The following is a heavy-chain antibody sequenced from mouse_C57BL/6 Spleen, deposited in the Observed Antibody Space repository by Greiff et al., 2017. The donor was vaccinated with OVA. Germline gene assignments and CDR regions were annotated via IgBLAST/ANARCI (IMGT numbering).Heavy chain of an antibody. V-gene: IGHV1-81*01. CDR1: GYTFTSYG. CDR2: IYPRSGTT. CDR3: ARIYSHYFDY. J-gene: IGHJ2*01. Sequence: QVQLQQSGAELARPGASVKLSCKASGYTFTSYGISWVKQRTGQGLEWIGEIYPRSGTTYYNEKFKGKATLTAAKSSSTAYMELRSLTSEDSAVDFCARIYSHYFDYWGQGTTLTVSS. D-gene: IGHD1-1*01.